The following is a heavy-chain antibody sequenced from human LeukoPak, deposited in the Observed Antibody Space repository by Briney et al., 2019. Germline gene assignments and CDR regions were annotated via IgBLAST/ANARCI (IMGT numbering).Heavy chain of an antibody. D-gene: IGHD6-13*01. Sequence: SETLSLTCTVSGGSISSGGYYWSWIRQHPGKGLEWIGYIYYSGSTYYNPTLKSRVTISVDTSKNQFSLKLSSVTAADTAVYYCASSMYSSSWSYCNWFDPWGQGTLVTVSS. CDR1: GGSISSGGYY. CDR3: ASSMYSSSWSYCNWFDP. J-gene: IGHJ5*02. CDR2: IYYSGST. V-gene: IGHV4-31*03.